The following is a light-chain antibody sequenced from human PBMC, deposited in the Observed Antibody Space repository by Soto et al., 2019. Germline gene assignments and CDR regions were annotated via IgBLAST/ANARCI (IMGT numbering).Light chain of an antibody. CDR1: QRVSRN. CDR2: ATS. CDR3: QQYGRSGT. J-gene: IGKJ1*01. Sequence: EILITQSPATLSVSPGERATLSCRASQRVSRNLAWYQQKPVQAPRLLIYATSSRATGIPDRLSGSGSGTDFTLTIRRLEPEDFAVYYCQQYGRSGTFGQGTKVDIK. V-gene: IGKV3-20*01.